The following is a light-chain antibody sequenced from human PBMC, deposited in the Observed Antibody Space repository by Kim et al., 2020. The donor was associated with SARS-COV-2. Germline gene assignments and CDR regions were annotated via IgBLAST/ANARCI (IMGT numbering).Light chain of an antibody. Sequence: EIVLTQSPGTLSLSPGERATLSCRASQSVNSNLAWYQQKPGQAPRLLIFGASSRATGIPDTFSGRGSGTDFSLTISRLEPEDFAVYYCQHYATSLWTFGQGTKVDIK. CDR2: GAS. CDR1: QSVNSN. J-gene: IGKJ1*01. CDR3: QHYATSLWT. V-gene: IGKV3-20*01.